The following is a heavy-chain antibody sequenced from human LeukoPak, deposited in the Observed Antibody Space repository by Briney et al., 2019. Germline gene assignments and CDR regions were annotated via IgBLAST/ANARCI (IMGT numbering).Heavy chain of an antibody. D-gene: IGHD2-2*01. V-gene: IGHV3-7*01. CDR2: IKQDGSEK. CDR3: ARDKVWDIVVVPAAINLYYYYYMDV. Sequence: GGSLRLSCAASGFTFSSYWMSWVRQAPGKGLGWVANIKQDGSEKYYVDSVKGRFTISRDNAKNSLYLQMNSLRAEDTAVYYCARDKVWDIVVVPAAINLYYYYYMDVWGKGTTVTVSS. J-gene: IGHJ6*03. CDR1: GFTFSSYW.